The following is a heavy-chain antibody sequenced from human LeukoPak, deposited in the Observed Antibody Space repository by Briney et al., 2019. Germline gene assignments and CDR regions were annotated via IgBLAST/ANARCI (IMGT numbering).Heavy chain of an antibody. J-gene: IGHJ5*02. V-gene: IGHV4-34*01. CDR3: AGLRITIFGVVIHWFDP. Sequence: SETLSLTCAVYGGSFSGYYWSWIRQPPGKGLEWIGEINHSGSTNYNPSLKSRVTMSVDTSKNQFSLKLSSVTAADTAVYYCAGLRITIFGVVIHWFDPWGQGTLVTVSS. D-gene: IGHD3-3*01. CDR1: GGSFSGYY. CDR2: INHSGST.